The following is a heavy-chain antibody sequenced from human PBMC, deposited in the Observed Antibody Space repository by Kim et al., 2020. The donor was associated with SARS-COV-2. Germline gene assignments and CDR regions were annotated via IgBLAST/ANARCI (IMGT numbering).Heavy chain of an antibody. D-gene: IGHD1-26*01. Sequence: ASVKVSCKASGYTFTNYYMHWVRRAPGQGLQWLGLIHPRNGETVYAQRFRGRLTMTRDTSTSTIYMELRSLTADDTAIYYCAREVGATDLWGQGTLVTVS. V-gene: IGHV1-46*01. CDR1: GYTFTNYY. J-gene: IGHJ4*02. CDR3: AREVGATDL. CDR2: IHPRNGET.